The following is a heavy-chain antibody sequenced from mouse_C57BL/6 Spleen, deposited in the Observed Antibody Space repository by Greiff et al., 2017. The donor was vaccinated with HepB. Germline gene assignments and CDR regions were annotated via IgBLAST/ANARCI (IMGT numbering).Heavy chain of an antibody. CDR2: IDPNSGGT. CDR3: ARREGVTTVVAHFDY. V-gene: IGHV1-72*01. CDR1: GYTFTSYW. Sequence: QVQLQQSGAELVKPGASVKLSCKASGYTFTSYWMHWVKQRPGRGLEWIGRIDPNSGGTKYNEKFKSKATLTVDKPSSTAYMQLSSLTSEDSAVYYCARREGVTTVVAHFDYWGQGTTLTVSS. D-gene: IGHD1-1*01. J-gene: IGHJ2*01.